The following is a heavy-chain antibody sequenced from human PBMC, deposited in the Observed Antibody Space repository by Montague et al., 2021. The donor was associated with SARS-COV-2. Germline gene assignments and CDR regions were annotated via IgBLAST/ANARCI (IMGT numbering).Heavy chain of an antibody. J-gene: IGHJ6*03. D-gene: IGHD3-10*01. Sequence: SLILSCAASGFTFSSYEMNWVRQAPVKGLEWVSYISSSGSTIYYXDSVKGRFTISRDNAKNSLYLQMNSLRAEDTAVYYCARLGDGVVPSPILGVGPYYSYYYMDVWGKGTTVTVSS. CDR1: GFTFSSYE. CDR2: ISSSGSTI. V-gene: IGHV3-48*03. CDR3: ARLGDGVVPSPILGVGPYYSYYYMDV.